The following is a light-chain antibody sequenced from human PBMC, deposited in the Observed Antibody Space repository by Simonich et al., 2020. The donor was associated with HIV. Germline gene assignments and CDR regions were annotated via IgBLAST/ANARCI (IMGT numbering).Light chain of an antibody. CDR3: CSYAGSYTWV. CDR2: DVS. CDR1: SSDVGGYNY. Sequence: QSALTQPASVSGSPGQSITISCTGTSSDVGGYNYVSWYQHHPGKAPKLLIYDVSQRPSGVPDRFSGSKSGNTASLTISGLQAEDEADYYCCSYAGSYTWVFGGGTKLTVL. V-gene: IGLV2-11*01. J-gene: IGLJ3*02.